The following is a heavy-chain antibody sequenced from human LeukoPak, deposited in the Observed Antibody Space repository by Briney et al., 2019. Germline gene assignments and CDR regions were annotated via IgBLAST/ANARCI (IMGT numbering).Heavy chain of an antibody. Sequence: SETLSLTCTVSGGSISSGDYYWSWIRQPPGKGLEWIGYIYYSGSTYYNPSLKSRVTISVDTSKNQFSLKLSSVTAADTAVYYCARDRVLHYFDYWGQGALVTVSS. V-gene: IGHV4-30-4*01. J-gene: IGHJ4*02. CDR1: GGSISSGDYY. CDR3: ARDRVLHYFDY. D-gene: IGHD3-16*01. CDR2: IYYSGST.